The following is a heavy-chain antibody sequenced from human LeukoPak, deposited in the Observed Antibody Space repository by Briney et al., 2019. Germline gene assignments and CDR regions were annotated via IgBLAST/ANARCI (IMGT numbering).Heavy chain of an antibody. J-gene: IGHJ4*02. Sequence: GGSLRLSCVASGFTFSSHEMNWVRQAPGKGLEWGSYISSSGSPIYYADSVKGRFTISRDNAKNSVSLQMNSLRAEDTAVYYCARDYYGSGMNDYWGQGTLVTVSS. V-gene: IGHV3-48*03. CDR3: ARDYYGSGMNDY. CDR2: ISSSGSPI. D-gene: IGHD3-10*01. CDR1: GFTFSSHE.